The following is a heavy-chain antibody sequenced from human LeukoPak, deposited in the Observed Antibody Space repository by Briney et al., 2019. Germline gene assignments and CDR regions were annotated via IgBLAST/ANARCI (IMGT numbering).Heavy chain of an antibody. Sequence: SETLSLTCKVSGYPIGLDYYWVWIRQAPGRGLQWIGGFHRGRIQYNSALKSRVTISIDSSKNQFSLRMWPVTAADTAFYFCARAPNSYESGNGYPNLGWLDPWGQGALVTVSS. CDR1: GYPIGLDYY. V-gene: IGHV4-38-2*02. D-gene: IGHD5-24*01. CDR3: ARAPNSYESGNGYPNLGWLDP. CDR2: FHRGRI. J-gene: IGHJ5*02.